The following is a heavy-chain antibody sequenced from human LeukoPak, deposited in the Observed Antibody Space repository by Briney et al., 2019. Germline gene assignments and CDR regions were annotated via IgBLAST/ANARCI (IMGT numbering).Heavy chain of an antibody. D-gene: IGHD5-18*01. Sequence: PSETLSLTCTVSGGSISSYYWSWIRQPPGKGLEWIGYIYYSGSTNYNPSLKSRVTISVDTSKNQFSLKLSSVTAADTAVYYCARLITGDSYGFDYWGQGTLVTVSS. CDR1: GGSISSYY. V-gene: IGHV4-59*08. CDR3: ARLITGDSYGFDY. CDR2: IYYSGST. J-gene: IGHJ4*02.